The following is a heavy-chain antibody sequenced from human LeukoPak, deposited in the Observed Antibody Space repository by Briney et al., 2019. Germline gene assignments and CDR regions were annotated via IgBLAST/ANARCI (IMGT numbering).Heavy chain of an antibody. V-gene: IGHV4-30-4*08. D-gene: IGHD2-21*01. J-gene: IGHJ3*02. CDR2: IYYSGSI. CDR3: AREIKPCGVDGYSGPFDI. CDR1: GGSISSGDYY. Sequence: PSQTLSLTCTVSGGSISSGDYYWSWVRQPRGKGLESVGYIYYSGSIYYNPSLKSRITISVDTSKNQFSLKLSSVTAADTAVYYCAREIKPCGVDGYSGPFDIWGQGTMVTVSS.